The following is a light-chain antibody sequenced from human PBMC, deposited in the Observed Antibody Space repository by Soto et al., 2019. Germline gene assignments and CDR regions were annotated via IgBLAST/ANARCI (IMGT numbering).Light chain of an antibody. V-gene: IGKV1-27*01. CDR3: QKYKSAPFT. Sequence: DLQMTQSPSSLSASVGDRVIITCRASQGISNYLAWYQQKPGKVPKLLIYAASTLQSVVPSRFSGSGSETDFTLTIRSLQPEDVATYYCQKYKSAPFTFGPGTKVDIK. J-gene: IGKJ3*01. CDR2: AAS. CDR1: QGISNY.